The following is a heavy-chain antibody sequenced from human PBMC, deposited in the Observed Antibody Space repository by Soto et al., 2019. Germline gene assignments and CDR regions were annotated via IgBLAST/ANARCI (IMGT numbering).Heavy chain of an antibody. CDR2: IIPIFGTA. CDR3: ASGFHYYDSSGYSYPQYFQH. Sequence: QVQLVQSGAEVKKPGSSVKVSCKASGGTFSSYAISWVRQAPGQGLEWMGGIIPIFGTANYAQKFQGRVTMTADESTSTAYMELSSLRSEDTAVYYCASGFHYYDSSGYSYPQYFQHWGQGTLVTVSS. J-gene: IGHJ1*01. CDR1: GGTFSSYA. V-gene: IGHV1-69*01. D-gene: IGHD3-22*01.